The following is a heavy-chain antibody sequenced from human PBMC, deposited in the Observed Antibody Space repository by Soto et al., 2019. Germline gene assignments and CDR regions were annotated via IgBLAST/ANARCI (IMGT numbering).Heavy chain of an antibody. Sequence: SQTLSLTCAISGDSVSSNGAAWNWIRQSPSRGLEWLGRTYYRSRWYSDYAPSVKSRITINPDTSKNQFSLQLNSVTPEDTAVYYCARDNIGQWLKNGMDVWGQGTTVTVSS. J-gene: IGHJ6*02. V-gene: IGHV6-1*01. CDR2: TYYRSRWYS. CDR3: ARDNIGQWLKNGMDV. D-gene: IGHD6-19*01. CDR1: GDSVSSNGAA.